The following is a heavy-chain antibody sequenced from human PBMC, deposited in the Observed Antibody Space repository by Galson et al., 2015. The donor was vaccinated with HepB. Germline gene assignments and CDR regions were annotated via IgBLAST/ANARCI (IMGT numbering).Heavy chain of an antibody. CDR3: ARGPVYSSGWYDY. V-gene: IGHV1-69*13. CDR1: GGTFSSYA. Sequence: SVKVSCKASGGTFSSYAISWVRQAPGQGLEWMGGIIPIFGTANYAQKFQGRVTITADESTSTAYMELSSLRSEDTAVYYCARGPVYSSGWYDYWGQGTLVTVSS. D-gene: IGHD6-19*01. CDR2: IIPIFGTA. J-gene: IGHJ4*02.